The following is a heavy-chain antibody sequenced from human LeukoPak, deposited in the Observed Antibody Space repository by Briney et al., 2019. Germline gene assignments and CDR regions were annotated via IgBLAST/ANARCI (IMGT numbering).Heavy chain of an antibody. CDR1: GFTFSSYA. CDR2: ISGSGGST. J-gene: IGHJ4*02. V-gene: IGHV3-23*01. Sequence: GGSLRLSCAASGFTFSSYAMSWVRQAPGKGLEWVSAISGSGGSTYYADSVKGRFTISRDNSKNTLYLQMNSLRAEDTAVYYCAGYDTYYYDSSGISPFDYWGQGTLVTVYS. D-gene: IGHD3-22*01. CDR3: AGYDTYYYDSSGISPFDY.